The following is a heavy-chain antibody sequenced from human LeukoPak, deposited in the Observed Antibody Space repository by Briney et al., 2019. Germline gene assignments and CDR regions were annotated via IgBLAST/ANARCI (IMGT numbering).Heavy chain of an antibody. CDR3: ARYKGDGCKGPLDY. CDR2: IWWDGSNK. V-gene: IGHV3-33*01. Sequence: GKSLRLSCAASGFTFNSHGMHWVRQAPGKGLEWVASIWWDGSNKDQADSVKGRFTISRDNSKNTLYLQMNSLRAEDTAVYYCARYKGDGCKGPLDYWGERTLVTVHS. J-gene: IGHJ4*02. D-gene: IGHD5-24*01. CDR1: GFTFNSHG.